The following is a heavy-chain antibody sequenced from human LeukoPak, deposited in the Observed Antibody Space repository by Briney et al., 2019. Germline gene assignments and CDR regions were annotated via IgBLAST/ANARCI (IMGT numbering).Heavy chain of an antibody. D-gene: IGHD2-15*01. V-gene: IGHV3-23*01. J-gene: IGHJ6*03. CDR1: GFTFSSYA. Sequence: GGSLRLSCAASGFTFSSYAMSWVRQAPGKGLEWVSAISGSGGSTYYADSVKGRFTISRDNSKNTLYLQMNSLRAEDTAVYYCAKVRPHCSGGSCLTTYYYYYYMDVWGKGTTVTVSS. CDR3: AKVRPHCSGGSCLTTYYYYYYMDV. CDR2: ISGSGGST.